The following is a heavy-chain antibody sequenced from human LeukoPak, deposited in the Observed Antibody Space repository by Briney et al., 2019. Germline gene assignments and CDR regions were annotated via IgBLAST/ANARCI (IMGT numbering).Heavy chain of an antibody. V-gene: IGHV1-2*02. CDR3: ARDLAFGEMVTNRGAFDI. D-gene: IGHD5-24*01. Sequence: ASVKVSCNASGYTFTGYYMHWVREAPGQGLEWMGWINPNSGGTNYAQKFQGRVTMTRDTSISTAYMELSRLRSDDTAVYYCARDLAFGEMVTNRGAFDIWGQGTMVTVSS. CDR1: GYTFTGYY. CDR2: INPNSGGT. J-gene: IGHJ3*02.